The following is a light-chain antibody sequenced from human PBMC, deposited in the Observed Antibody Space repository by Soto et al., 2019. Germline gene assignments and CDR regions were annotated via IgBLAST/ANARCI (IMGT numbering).Light chain of an antibody. CDR1: QGIGIY. V-gene: IGKV1-27*01. CDR3: QKYNSAPLT. Sequence: DIHMTQSPSSLSASLGDRVTITCRASQGIGIYLAWFQQRPGKVPKLLIYAASTLQSGVPSRFSGSGSGTEFTLTISSLQPEDVATYYCQKYNSAPLTFGGGTRVEIK. J-gene: IGKJ4*01. CDR2: AAS.